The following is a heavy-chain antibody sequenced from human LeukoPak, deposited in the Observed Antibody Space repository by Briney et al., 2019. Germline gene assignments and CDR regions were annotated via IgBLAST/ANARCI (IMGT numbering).Heavy chain of an antibody. CDR1: GGSISSLY. D-gene: IGHD5-18*01. CDR2: IYYTGST. Sequence: SETLSLTCSVSGGSISSLYWSWIRQPPGKGLEWIGYIYYTGSTNYNPSLKSRVTMFVDMSKNQFSLRLSSVTAADTAVYYCARALYTWLQPSFGTWGQGTLVTVSS. CDR3: ARALYTWLQPSFGT. J-gene: IGHJ5*02. V-gene: IGHV4-59*08.